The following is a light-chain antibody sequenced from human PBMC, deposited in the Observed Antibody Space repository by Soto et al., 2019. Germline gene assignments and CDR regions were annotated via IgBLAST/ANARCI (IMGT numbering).Light chain of an antibody. CDR2: TAS. V-gene: IGKV1-39*01. J-gene: IGKJ1*01. Sequence: DIQMTQSPSSLSASVGDRVTITCRASQSISRYVNWYQLKPGKAPKPLISTASSLQSGVPSRFSGSGSGTDFTLTISSLQPEDFATYYCPRSYSIPLTFGQGTKVEIK. CDR1: QSISRY. CDR3: PRSYSIPLT.